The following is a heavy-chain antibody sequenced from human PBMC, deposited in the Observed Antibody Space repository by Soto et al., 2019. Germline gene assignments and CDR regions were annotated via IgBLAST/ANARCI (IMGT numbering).Heavy chain of an antibody. J-gene: IGHJ6*02. Sequence: QVQLVQSGAEVTKPGAPVKVSCKASGYTFTSYDINWVRQATGEGLEWMGWMSPNSGATGDAQKVQGRVTMTRDTSISTVYMELSNLRSEDTAIYYCARGVDAGVDVWGQGSTVTVSS. CDR2: MSPNSGAT. V-gene: IGHV1-8*01. CDR1: GYTFTSYD. CDR3: ARGVDAGVDV. D-gene: IGHD1-1*01.